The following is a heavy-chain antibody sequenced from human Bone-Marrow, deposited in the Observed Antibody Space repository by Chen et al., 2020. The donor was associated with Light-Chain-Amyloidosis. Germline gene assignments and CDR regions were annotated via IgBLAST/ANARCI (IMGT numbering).Heavy chain of an antibody. J-gene: IGHJ4*02. CDR1: GYTFPNYW. Sequence: QSGPEVKKPGESLKISCKGSGYTFPNYWIGWVRQMPGKGLEWMGVIYPDDSDARYSPSFEGQVTISADKSITXXXXXXXXLXASDTAMYYCARRRDGYNFDYWGQGTLVTVSS. CDR2: IYPDDSDA. D-gene: IGHD5-12*01. CDR3: ARRRDGYNFDY. V-gene: IGHV5-51*01.